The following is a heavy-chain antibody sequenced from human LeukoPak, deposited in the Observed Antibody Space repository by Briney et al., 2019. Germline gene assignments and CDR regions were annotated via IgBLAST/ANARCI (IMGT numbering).Heavy chain of an antibody. CDR2: INTNTGNP. CDR1: GYTFTSYA. Sequence: ASVTVSCTASGYTFTSYAMNWVRQAPGQGLEWMGWINTNTGNPTYAQGFTGRFVFSLDTSVSTAYLQISSLKAEDTAVYYCARGEGSSGYYYHDYWGQGTLVTVSS. V-gene: IGHV7-4-1*02. D-gene: IGHD3-22*01. J-gene: IGHJ4*02. CDR3: ARGEGSSGYYYHDY.